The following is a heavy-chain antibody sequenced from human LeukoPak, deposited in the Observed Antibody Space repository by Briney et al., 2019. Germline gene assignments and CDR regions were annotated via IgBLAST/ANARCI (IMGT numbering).Heavy chain of an antibody. D-gene: IGHD6-13*01. J-gene: IGHJ4*02. Sequence: SMKVSCKASGGTFSSYAISWVRQAPGQGLEWMGRIIPILGIANYAQKFQGRVTITADKSTSTAYMELSSLRSEDTAVYYCARDGIAAAGRGDYFDYWGQGTLVTVSS. CDR3: ARDGIAAAGRGDYFDY. CDR1: GGTFSSYA. CDR2: IIPILGIA. V-gene: IGHV1-69*04.